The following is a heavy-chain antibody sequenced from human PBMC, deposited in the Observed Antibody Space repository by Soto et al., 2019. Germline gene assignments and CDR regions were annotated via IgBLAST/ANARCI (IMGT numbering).Heavy chain of an antibody. Sequence: AIVKVFPKAYGYTFIGYYMHWVRQAPGQWLEWMGWINPNIGGTNYAQKFQGRVTMTRDTSASTAYMELSSLRSEDTAVYYCARGVTGTGSPYGMDVWGQGTTVTVSS. CDR2: INPNIGGT. J-gene: IGHJ6*02. CDR3: ARGVTGTGSPYGMDV. D-gene: IGHD1-7*01. CDR1: GYTFIGYY. V-gene: IGHV1-2*02.